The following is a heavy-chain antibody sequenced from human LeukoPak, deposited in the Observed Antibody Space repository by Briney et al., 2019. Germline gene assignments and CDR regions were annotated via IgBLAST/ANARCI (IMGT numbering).Heavy chain of an antibody. CDR1: GGTFSRYA. V-gene: IGHV1-18*01. CDR2: ISAYNGNT. Sequence: GASVKVSCKASGGTFSRYAISWVRQAPGQGLEWMGWISAYNGNTNYAQKLQGRVTMTTDTSTSTAYMELRSLRSDDTAVYYCARVIPPPYSSSWDEYFQHWGQGTLVTVSS. J-gene: IGHJ1*01. D-gene: IGHD6-13*01. CDR3: ARVIPPPYSSSWDEYFQH.